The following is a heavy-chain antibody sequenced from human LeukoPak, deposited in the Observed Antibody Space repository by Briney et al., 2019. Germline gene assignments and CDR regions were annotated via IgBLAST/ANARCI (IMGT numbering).Heavy chain of an antibody. CDR2: INHSGSA. CDR1: GFTFSSYA. D-gene: IGHD3-3*01. Sequence: GSLRLSCAASGFTFSSYAMSWVRQPPGKGLEWIGEINHSGSANYNPSLKSRVTLSIDKSKNQFSLNLNSVTAADTAVYYCARARRDSGYYKVDYWGQGTLVTVSS. CDR3: ARARRDSGYYKVDY. V-gene: IGHV4-34*01. J-gene: IGHJ4*02.